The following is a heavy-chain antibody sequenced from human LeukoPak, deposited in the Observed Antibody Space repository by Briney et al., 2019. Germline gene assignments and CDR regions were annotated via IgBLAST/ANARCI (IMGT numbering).Heavy chain of an antibody. CDR3: ARVLAYCSGGSCLDY. V-gene: IGHV4-59*01. J-gene: IGHJ4*02. CDR2: IYYSGST. Sequence: SETLSLTCTVSGGSISSYYWSWIRQPPGKGLEWIGYIYYSGSTNYNPSLKSRVTISVDTSKNQFSLKLSSVTAADTAVYYCARVLAYCSGGSCLDYWGQGTLVTVSS. D-gene: IGHD2-15*01. CDR1: GGSISSYY.